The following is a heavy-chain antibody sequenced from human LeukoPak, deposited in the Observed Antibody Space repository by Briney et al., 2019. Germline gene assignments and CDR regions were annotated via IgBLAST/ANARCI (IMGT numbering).Heavy chain of an antibody. Sequence: SETLSLTCTVSGGSISSYYWSWIRQPAGKGLEWIGRIYTSGSTNYNPSLKSRVAMSVDTSKNQFSLKLSSVTAADTAVYYCARDDSSGWYLDYWGQGTLVTVSS. D-gene: IGHD6-19*01. J-gene: IGHJ4*02. CDR3: ARDDSSGWYLDY. V-gene: IGHV4-4*07. CDR1: GGSISSYY. CDR2: IYTSGST.